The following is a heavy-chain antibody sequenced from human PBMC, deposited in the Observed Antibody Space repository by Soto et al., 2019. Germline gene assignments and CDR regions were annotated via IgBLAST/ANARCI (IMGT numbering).Heavy chain of an antibody. D-gene: IGHD2-15*01. CDR1: GFTFSSYA. J-gene: IGHJ4*02. Sequence: EVQLLESGGGLVQPGGSLRLSCAASGFTFSSYAMSWVRQAPGKGLEWVSAISGSGGSTYYADSVKGRFTISRDNSNNTLYLQMNSLRAEDTAVYYCAAYCSGGSCYPYWGQGTLVTVSS. CDR3: AAYCSGGSCYPY. CDR2: ISGSGGST. V-gene: IGHV3-23*01.